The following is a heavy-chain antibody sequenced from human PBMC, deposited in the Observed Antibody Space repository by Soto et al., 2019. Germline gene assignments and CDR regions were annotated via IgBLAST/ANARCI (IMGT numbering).Heavy chain of an antibody. CDR3: ARSLVGATTLGFDY. Sequence: PSETLSLTCTVSGGSISSSSYYWGWIRQPPGKGLEWIGSIYYSGSTYYNPSLKSRVTISVDTSKNQFSLKLSSVTAADTAVYYCARSLVGATTLGFDYWGQGTLVTSPQ. J-gene: IGHJ4*02. D-gene: IGHD1-26*01. CDR2: IYYSGST. CDR1: GGSISSSSYY. V-gene: IGHV4-39*01.